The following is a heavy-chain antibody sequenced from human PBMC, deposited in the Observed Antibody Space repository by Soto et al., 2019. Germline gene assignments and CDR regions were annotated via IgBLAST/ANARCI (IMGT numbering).Heavy chain of an antibody. CDR2: ISYDGSNK. CDR3: AKDCHDYSNPGVDYYGMDV. J-gene: IGHJ6*02. V-gene: IGHV3-30*18. CDR1: GFTFSSYG. D-gene: IGHD4-4*01. Sequence: QMQLVESGGGVVQPGRSLRLSCAASGFTFSSYGMHWVRQAPGKGLEWVAVISYDGSNKYYADSVKGRFTISRDNSKNTLYLQMNSLRAEDTAVYYCAKDCHDYSNPGVDYYGMDVWGQGTTVTVSS.